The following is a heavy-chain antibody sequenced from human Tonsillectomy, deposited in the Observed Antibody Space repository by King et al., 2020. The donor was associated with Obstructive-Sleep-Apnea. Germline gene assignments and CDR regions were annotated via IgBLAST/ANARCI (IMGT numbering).Heavy chain of an antibody. V-gene: IGHV4-34*01. D-gene: IGHD1-26*01. CDR3: ARGGIVGATTFDY. CDR1: GGSFSGYY. Sequence: VQLQQWGAGLLKPSETLSLTCTVYGGSFSGYYWSWIRQPPGKGLEWIGEINHSGSTNYNPSLKSRVTISVDTSKNQFSLKLSSVTAAATAVYYCARGGIVGATTFDYWGQGTLVTVSS. CDR2: INHSGST. J-gene: IGHJ4*02.